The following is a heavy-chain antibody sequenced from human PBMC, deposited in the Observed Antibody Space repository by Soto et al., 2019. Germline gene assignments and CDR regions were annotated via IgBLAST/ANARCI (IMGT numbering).Heavy chain of an antibody. CDR2: IYFSGST. J-gene: IGHJ6*03. Sequence: QLQLQESGPGLVKPSQTLSLTCAVSGGSISNGGYYWSWIRQHPGKGLEWIGSIYFSGSTYYNPSLKSRVTISVATPKNQFSLKLSSVTAADTSVSYCARDRHSQQPNHRWGGCYMDVWGKGTTVTVSS. CDR1: GGSISNGGYY. D-gene: IGHD6-13*01. CDR3: ARDRHSQQPNHRWGGCYMDV. V-gene: IGHV4-31*11.